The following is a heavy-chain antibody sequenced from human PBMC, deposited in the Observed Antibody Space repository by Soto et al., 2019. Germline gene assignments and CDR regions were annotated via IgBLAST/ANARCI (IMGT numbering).Heavy chain of an antibody. CDR1: GFTFSNAW. CDR3: TTTYYYDSSGYYSS. D-gene: IGHD3-22*01. CDR2: IKSKTDGGTT. V-gene: IGHV3-15*01. J-gene: IGHJ4*02. Sequence: GGSLRLSCAASGFTFSNAWMSWVRQAPGKGLEWVGRIKSKTDGGTTDYAAPVKGRFTISRDDSKNTLYLQMNSLKTEDTAVYYCTTTYYYDSSGYYSSWGQGTLVTVSS.